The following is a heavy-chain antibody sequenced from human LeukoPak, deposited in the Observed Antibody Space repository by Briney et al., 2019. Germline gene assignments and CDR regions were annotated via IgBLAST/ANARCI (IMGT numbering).Heavy chain of an antibody. CDR3: ARDHGYSYAMDS. J-gene: IGHJ4*02. CDR1: GFTFSSYS. D-gene: IGHD5-24*01. V-gene: IGHV3-48*01. Sequence: PGGSLRLSCAASGFTFSSYSMNWVRQTPGKGLEWISYISHGSIRIFYADFVEGRFTVSRDDAKNALYLQMNSLRVEDTAVYYCARDHGYSYAMDSWGQGTLVIVSS. CDR2: ISHGSIRI.